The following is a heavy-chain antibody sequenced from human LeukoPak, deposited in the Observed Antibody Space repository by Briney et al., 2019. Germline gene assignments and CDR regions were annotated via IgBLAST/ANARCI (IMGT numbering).Heavy chain of an antibody. CDR1: GYTFTKYL. Sequence: WASVKVSCKAYGYTFTKYLMNWVRQAPGQEPEWMGWISTTTGNPTYAQGFTGRFVFSLDTSVSTAYLQITSLTAEDTAVYFCARESDSPPYYFDSWGQGTLVTVSS. CDR2: ISTTTGNP. D-gene: IGHD2-21*02. V-gene: IGHV7-4-1*02. CDR3: ARESDSPPYYFDS. J-gene: IGHJ4*02.